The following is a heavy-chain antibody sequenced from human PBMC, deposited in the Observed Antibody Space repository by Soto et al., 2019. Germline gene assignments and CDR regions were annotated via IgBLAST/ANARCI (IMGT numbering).Heavy chain of an antibody. CDR3: ARNGGHFDY. CDR2: IYYSGST. D-gene: IGHD3-10*01. V-gene: IGHV4-39*01. CDR1: GGSISSSSYY. Sequence: SETLSLTCTVSGGSISSSSYYWGWIRQPPGKGLEWIGSIYYSGSTYYNPSLKSRVTISVDTSKNQFSLKLGSVTAADTAVYYCARNGGHFDYWGQGTLVTVSS. J-gene: IGHJ4*02.